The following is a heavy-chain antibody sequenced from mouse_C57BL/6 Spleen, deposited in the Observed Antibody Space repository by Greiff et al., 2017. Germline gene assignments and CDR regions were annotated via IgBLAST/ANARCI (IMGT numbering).Heavy chain of an antibody. CDR1: GYTFTSYW. V-gene: IGHV1-72*01. CDR3: ARGDNGSSLDY. J-gene: IGHJ2*01. D-gene: IGHD1-1*01. CDR2: IDPSSGST. Sequence: QVQVKQPGAEFVKPGASVKLSCEASGYTFTSYWMHWVKQRPGRGLEWIGRIDPSSGSTNYNEKFKSKFTLTVDKPTSTAYMQLSSLTSADSAVYFCARGDNGSSLDYWGQGTTLTVSS.